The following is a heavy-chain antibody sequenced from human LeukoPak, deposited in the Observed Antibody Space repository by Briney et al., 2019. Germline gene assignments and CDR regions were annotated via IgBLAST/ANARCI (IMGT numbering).Heavy chain of an antibody. J-gene: IGHJ4*02. Sequence: GGSLRLSCAASGFTVSSSYMSWVRQAPGKGLEWVSSIYDGGTTHHADSLKGRFTISRDNSKNTLYLQTNSLTAEDTAVYYCVGRAELGRGFDYWGQGTLVTVSS. V-gene: IGHV3-66*01. CDR1: GFTVSSSY. D-gene: IGHD7-27*01. CDR3: VGRAELGRGFDY. CDR2: IYDGGTT.